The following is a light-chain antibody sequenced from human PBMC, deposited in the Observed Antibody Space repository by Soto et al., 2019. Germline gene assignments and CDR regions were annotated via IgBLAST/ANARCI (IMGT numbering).Light chain of an antibody. CDR2: KAS. CDR3: QQYNSRRT. Sequence: DIKMTKSPSTLSASVGDRVTITCRASQSIDTWLAWHQQKPGKAPKLLISKASSLESGVPSRFSGSGSGTEFTLTISSLQPDDFATYYCQQYNSRRTFGQGTKVDIK. CDR1: QSIDTW. J-gene: IGKJ1*01. V-gene: IGKV1-5*03.